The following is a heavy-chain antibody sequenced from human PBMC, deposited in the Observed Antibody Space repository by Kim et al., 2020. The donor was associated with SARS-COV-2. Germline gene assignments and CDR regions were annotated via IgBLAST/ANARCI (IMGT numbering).Heavy chain of an antibody. CDR1: GFTFSAYW. CDR2: ITDTGNVQ. CDR3: ARDWGVPDHDWGFDL. J-gene: IGHJ2*01. D-gene: IGHD3-16*01. V-gene: IGHV3-74*01. Sequence: GGSLRLSCTASGFTFSAYWMHWVRQAPGKGLVWVSRITDTGNVQSYADSVKGRFTSSRDNAKNTLYLQMNSLRAEDTAVYYCARDWGVPDHDWGFDLWGRGTLVTVS.